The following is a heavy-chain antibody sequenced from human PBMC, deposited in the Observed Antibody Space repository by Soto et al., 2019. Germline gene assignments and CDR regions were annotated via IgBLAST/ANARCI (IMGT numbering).Heavy chain of an antibody. CDR1: GGSISSGDYY. Sequence: SETLSLTCTVSGGSISSGDYYWSWIRQPPGKGLEWIGSIYYSGSTYYNPSLKSRVTISVDTSKNTLYLQMNSLRAEDTAVYYCASRTSGWYFDYWGQGTVVTVPQ. V-gene: IGHV4-30-4*01. CDR3: ASRTSGWYFDY. CDR2: IYYSGST. J-gene: IGHJ4*02. D-gene: IGHD6-19*01.